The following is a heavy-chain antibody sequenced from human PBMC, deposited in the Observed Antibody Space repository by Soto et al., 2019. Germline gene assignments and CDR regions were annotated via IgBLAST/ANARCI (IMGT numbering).Heavy chain of an antibody. Sequence: GGSLRLSCAASGFTFSSYEMNWVRQAPGKGLEWVSYISSSGRTIYYTDSVKGRFTISRDNAKNSLYLQLNSLRVEDTALFYCTRGTQQRHLDYWGQGTLVTVSS. CDR2: ISSSGRTI. V-gene: IGHV3-48*03. CDR3: TRGTQQRHLDY. CDR1: GFTFSSYE. D-gene: IGHD6-13*01. J-gene: IGHJ4*02.